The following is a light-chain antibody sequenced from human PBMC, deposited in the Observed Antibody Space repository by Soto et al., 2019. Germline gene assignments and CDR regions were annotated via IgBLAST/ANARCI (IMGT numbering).Light chain of an antibody. V-gene: IGKV3-20*01. Sequence: EIVLTQSPGTLSLSPGERATLSCWASQSVSSSYLAWYQLKPGQAPRLLIYGASSRATGVPDRFSGSGSETDFTLTISRLEPEDFAVYYCQQYGRSPRTFGQGTKVEIK. CDR3: QQYGRSPRT. J-gene: IGKJ1*01. CDR1: QSVSSSY. CDR2: GAS.